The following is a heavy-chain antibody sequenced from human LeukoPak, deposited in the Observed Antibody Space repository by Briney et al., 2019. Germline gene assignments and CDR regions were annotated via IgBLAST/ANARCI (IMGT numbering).Heavy chain of an antibody. Sequence: GGFLRPSCAASGFSFSSYAMSWVRQAPGKGLEWVSAISGSGGSTYYADSVKGRFTISRDNSRNTLYLQMNSLRAEDTAVYYCAKFYYDFWSGYPYYFHYWGQGTLVTVSS. CDR1: GFSFSSYA. V-gene: IGHV3-23*01. CDR2: ISGSGGST. D-gene: IGHD3-3*01. J-gene: IGHJ4*02. CDR3: AKFYYDFWSGYPYYFHY.